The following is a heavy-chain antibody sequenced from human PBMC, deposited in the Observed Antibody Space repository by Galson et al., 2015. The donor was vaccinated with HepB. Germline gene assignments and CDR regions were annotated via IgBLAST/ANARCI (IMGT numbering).Heavy chain of an antibody. D-gene: IGHD3-3*01. CDR1: SYTFTSYG. CDR3: ARDEGGSDLPITIFGVVTFDY. Sequence: QSGAEVKKPGASVKVSCKASSYTFTSYGISWVRQAPGQGLEWMGWISAYNGNTNYAQKLQGRVTMTTDTSTSTAYMELRSLRSDDTAVYYCARDEGGSDLPITIFGVVTFDYWGQGTLVTVSS. CDR2: ISAYNGNT. J-gene: IGHJ4*02. V-gene: IGHV1-18*04.